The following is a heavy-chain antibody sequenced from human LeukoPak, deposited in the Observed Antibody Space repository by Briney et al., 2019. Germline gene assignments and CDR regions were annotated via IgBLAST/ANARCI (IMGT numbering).Heavy chain of an antibody. J-gene: IGHJ2*01. D-gene: IGHD3-3*01. Sequence: SETLSLTCTVSGGSISSYYWSWIREPPGKGLEWSGYIYYSGSTNYNPSLKSRVTISVDTSKNQFSLKLSSVTAADTAVYYRARHYVEWFRPTDLHWYFDLWGRGALVTVSS. CDR3: ARHYVEWFRPTDLHWYFDL. V-gene: IGHV4-59*08. CDR1: GGSISSYY. CDR2: IYYSGST.